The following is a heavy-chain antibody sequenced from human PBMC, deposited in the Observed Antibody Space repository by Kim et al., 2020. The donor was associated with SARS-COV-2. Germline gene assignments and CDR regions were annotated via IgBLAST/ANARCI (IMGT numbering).Heavy chain of an antibody. CDR1: GVTFSGYY. J-gene: IGHJ6*01. CDR2: INHSGST. D-gene: IGHD2-21*02. V-gene: IGHV4-34*01. CDR3: ARGSIVVVTAVIYYYYYYG. Sequence: SETLSLTCAVYGVTFSGYYWSWIRQPPGKGLEWVGEINHSGSTNYNPSLKRRVTISVDTSKNQFSLKLSSVTAADTAVYYCARGSIVVVTAVIYYYYYYG.